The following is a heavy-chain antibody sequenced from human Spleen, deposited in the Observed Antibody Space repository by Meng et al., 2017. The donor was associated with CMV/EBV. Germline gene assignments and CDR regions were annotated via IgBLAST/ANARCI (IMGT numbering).Heavy chain of an antibody. CDR1: TFINYA. CDR2: ISGGGSIT. J-gene: IGHJ2*01. CDR3: AKDFYYDSRGHYFDWYFDL. V-gene: IGHV3-23*01. Sequence: TFINYARGWVRQAPGKGLEWVSAISGGGSITYYADSVKGRFTISRDNSENTLYLQMHSLRAEDTAVYYCAKDFYYDSRGHYFDWYFDLWGRGTLVTVSS. D-gene: IGHD3-22*01.